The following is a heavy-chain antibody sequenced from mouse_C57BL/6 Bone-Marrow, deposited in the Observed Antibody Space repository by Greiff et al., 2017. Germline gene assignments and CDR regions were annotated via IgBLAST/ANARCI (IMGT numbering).Heavy chain of an antibody. V-gene: IGHV1-66*01. D-gene: IGHD3-1*01. CDR1: GYSFTSYY. J-gene: IGHJ2*01. CDR3: ASSWAMYYFDY. CDR2: IYPGSGNT. Sequence: QVQLKESGPELVKPGASVKISCKASGYSFTSYYIHWVKQRPGQGLEWIGWIYPGSGNTKYNEKFKGKATLTADTSSSTAYMQLSSLPSEDSAVYYCASSWAMYYFDYWGKGTTLTVSS.